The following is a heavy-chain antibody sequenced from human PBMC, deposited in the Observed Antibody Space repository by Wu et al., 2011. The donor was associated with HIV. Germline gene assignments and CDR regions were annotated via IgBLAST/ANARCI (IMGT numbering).Heavy chain of an antibody. V-gene: IGHV1-46*01. CDR1: GYTFTDYY. Sequence: QVQLVQSGAEVRKPGASVKVSCKASGYTFTDYYIHWVRQAPGQGLEWMGTINPSGGFTTTAQNFQGRLTMTTDTSTNMAFMELARLTSDDTAVYYCARKWSVKNWLDPWGQGTLVTVSS. CDR2: INPSGGFT. D-gene: IGHD3-3*01. CDR3: ARKWSVKNWLDP. J-gene: IGHJ5*02.